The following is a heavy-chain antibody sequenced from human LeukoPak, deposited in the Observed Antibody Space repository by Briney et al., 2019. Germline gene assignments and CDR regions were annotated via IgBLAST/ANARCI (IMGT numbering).Heavy chain of an antibody. V-gene: IGHV3-48*02. CDR1: GFTFSSYS. D-gene: IGHD4/OR15-4a*01. CDR2: ISGSSTTI. CDR3: ARDGLNAWFDP. J-gene: IGHJ5*02. Sequence: GGSLRLSCAASGFTFSSYSMNWVRQAPGKGLEWVSYISGSSTTIYYADSVKGRFTISRDNAEKSLYLQMNSLRDDDTAVHYCARDGLNAWFDPWGQGTLVTVSS.